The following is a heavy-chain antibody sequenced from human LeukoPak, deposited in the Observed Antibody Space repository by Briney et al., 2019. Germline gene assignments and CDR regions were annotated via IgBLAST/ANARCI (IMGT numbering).Heavy chain of an antibody. V-gene: IGHV3-66*01. J-gene: IGHJ4*02. Sequence: GGSLRLSCEASGSTVRNNYMTWVRQAPGKGLEWFSVIYSGGGTYYADSVKDRFTISRDNSKNTLFLQMNSLRVEDSAVYYCTRVFAYSYGDFDNWGQGTLVAVSS. CDR3: TRVFAYSYGDFDN. CDR1: GSTVRNNY. D-gene: IGHD5-18*01. CDR2: IYSGGGT.